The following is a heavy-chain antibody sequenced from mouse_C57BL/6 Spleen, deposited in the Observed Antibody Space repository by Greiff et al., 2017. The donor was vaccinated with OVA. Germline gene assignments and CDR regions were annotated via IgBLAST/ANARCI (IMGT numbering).Heavy chain of an antibody. J-gene: IGHJ4*01. Sequence: QVQLQQSGPELVKPGASVKISCKASGYAFSSSWMNWVKQRPGKGLEWIGRIYPGDGDTNYNGKFKGKATLTADKSSSTAYMQLSSLTSEDSAVYFCARTGVTTRVAYYAMDYWGQGTSVTVSS. V-gene: IGHV1-82*01. CDR1: GYAFSSSW. CDR3: ARTGVTTRVAYYAMDY. CDR2: IYPGDGDT. D-gene: IGHD2-2*01.